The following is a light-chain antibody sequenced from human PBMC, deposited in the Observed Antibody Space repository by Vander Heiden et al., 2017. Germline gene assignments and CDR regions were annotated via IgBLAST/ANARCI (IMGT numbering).Light chain of an antibody. V-gene: IGKV1-39*01. CDR1: QTISSY. J-gene: IGKJ4*01. CDR3: QQSYSTPLVT. CDR2: GAS. Sequence: DIQMTQSPSSLSASVGDRVTITCRASQTISSYLSWYQPKPGKAPKLLIFGASSLQSGVPSRFTGSGSGTDFTLTISSLQPEDFATYYCQQSYSTPLVTFGGGTKVEIK.